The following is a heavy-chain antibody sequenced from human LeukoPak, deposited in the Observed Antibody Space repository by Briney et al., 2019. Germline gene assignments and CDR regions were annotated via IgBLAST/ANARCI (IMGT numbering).Heavy chain of an antibody. CDR2: ISAYNGNT. V-gene: IGHV1-18*01. J-gene: IGHJ4*02. Sequence: ASVKVSCKASGYTFTSYGISWVRQAPGQGREWMGWISAYNGNTNYAQKLQGRVTMTTDTSTSTAYMELRSLRSDDTAVYYCARGPFYDSSGYYTFHFDYWGQGTLVTVSS. CDR3: ARGPFYDSSGYYTFHFDY. D-gene: IGHD3-22*01. CDR1: GYTFTSYG.